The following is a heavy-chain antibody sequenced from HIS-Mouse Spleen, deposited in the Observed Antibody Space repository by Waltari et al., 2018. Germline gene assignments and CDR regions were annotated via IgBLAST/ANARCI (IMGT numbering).Heavy chain of an antibody. CDR3: ARGLGDRTFDI. V-gene: IGHV4-34*01. Sequence: QVQLQQWGAGLLKPSETLSLTCAVYGGSFSGYYWSGIRQPPGKGLEWIGEINHSGSTNYNPSLKSRVTISVDTSKNQFSLKLSSVTAADTAVYYCARGLGDRTFDIWGQGTMVTVSS. D-gene: IGHD3-16*01. CDR2: INHSGST. J-gene: IGHJ3*02. CDR1: GGSFSGYY.